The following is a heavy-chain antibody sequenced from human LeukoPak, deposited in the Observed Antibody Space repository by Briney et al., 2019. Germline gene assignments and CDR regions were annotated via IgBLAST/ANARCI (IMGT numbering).Heavy chain of an antibody. CDR2: INHSGST. J-gene: IGHJ5*02. CDR1: GGSFSGYY. V-gene: IGHV4-34*01. D-gene: IGHD3-3*01. CDR3: ASRRVTFWSGYSSGP. Sequence: SETLSLTCAVYGGSFSGYYWSWIRQPPGKGPEWIGEINHSGSTNYNPSLKSRVTISVDTSKNQFSLKLSSVTAADTAVYYCASRRVTFWSGYSSGPWGQGTLVTVSS.